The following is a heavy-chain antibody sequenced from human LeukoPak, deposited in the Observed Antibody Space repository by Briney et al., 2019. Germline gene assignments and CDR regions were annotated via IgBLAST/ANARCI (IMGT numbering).Heavy chain of an antibody. V-gene: IGHV4-34*01. Sequence: PSETLSLTCAVYGGSFSGYYWSWIRQPPGKGLEWIGEINHSGSTNYNPSLKSRVTISVDTSKNQFSLKLSSVTAADTAVYYCARGPGASVDFWGQGTLVTVSS. CDR1: GGSFSGYY. D-gene: IGHD2-2*01. CDR3: ARGPGASVDF. CDR2: INHSGST. J-gene: IGHJ4*02.